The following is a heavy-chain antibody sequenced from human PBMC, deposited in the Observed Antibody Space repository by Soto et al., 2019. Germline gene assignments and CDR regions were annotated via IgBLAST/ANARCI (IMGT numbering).Heavy chain of an antibody. Sequence: GGSLRLSCAASGFTFSSYAMSWVRQAPGKGLEWVSAISGSGGSTYYADSVKGRFTISRDNSKNTLYLQMNSLRAEDTAVYYCAKGPPLLWFGDQTNWFDPWGQGTLVT. CDR1: GFTFSSYA. CDR3: AKGPPLLWFGDQTNWFDP. CDR2: ISGSGGST. D-gene: IGHD3-10*01. V-gene: IGHV3-23*01. J-gene: IGHJ5*02.